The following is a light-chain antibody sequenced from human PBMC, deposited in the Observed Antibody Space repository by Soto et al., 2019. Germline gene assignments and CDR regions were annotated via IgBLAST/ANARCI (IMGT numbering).Light chain of an antibody. J-gene: IGKJ1*01. CDR3: MLALQTPWT. V-gene: IGKV2-28*01. Sequence: EIAMYQYTQSLSVTPGEPASISCRASQSLLHSNGYHYLDWYVPKTGQSPQILTNLASNRASGVPDNFSGSGTGTDFTLNIRIVEAEDVGIDDCMLALQTPWTFCQGT. CDR2: LAS. CDR1: QSLLHSNGYHY.